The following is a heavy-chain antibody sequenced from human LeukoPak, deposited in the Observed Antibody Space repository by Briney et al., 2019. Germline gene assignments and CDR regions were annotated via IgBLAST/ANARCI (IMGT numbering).Heavy chain of an antibody. D-gene: IGHD3-10*01. CDR1: GGSISSGDYY. Sequence: TSQTLSLTCTVSGGSISSGDYYLSWIRQPPGKGLEWIGHFYYSGSTYYNPSLKSRVTISVDTSKNQFSLNLSSVTAADTAVYYCALGGLWFGKLYWFDPWGQGTLVTVSS. J-gene: IGHJ5*02. V-gene: IGHV4-30-4*01. CDR3: ALGGLWFGKLYWFDP. CDR2: FYYSGST.